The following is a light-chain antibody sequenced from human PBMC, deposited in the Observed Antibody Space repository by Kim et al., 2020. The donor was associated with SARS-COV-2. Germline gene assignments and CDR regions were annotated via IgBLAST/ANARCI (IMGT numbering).Light chain of an antibody. CDR3: QAWDSSTVV. J-gene: IGLJ2*01. CDR2: EDT. V-gene: IGLV3-1*01. CDR1: KVVADY. Sequence: SESPETTASITCAGDKVVADYACWFQQKPGQSPVLVIYEDTMRPSGIPERFAGSNSGNTATLTIGGTQAMDEADYYCQAWDSSTVVFGGGTKLTVL.